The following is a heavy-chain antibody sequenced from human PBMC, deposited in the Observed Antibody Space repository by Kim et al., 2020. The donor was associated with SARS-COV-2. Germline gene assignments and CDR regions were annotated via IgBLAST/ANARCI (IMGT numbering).Heavy chain of an antibody. Sequence: DSVKGRFTISRDNSKNTLYLQMNSLRAEDTAVYYCAKGSITMVRGGRFDPWGQGTLVTVSS. V-gene: IGHV3-23*01. D-gene: IGHD3-10*01. CDR3: AKGSITMVRGGRFDP. J-gene: IGHJ5*02.